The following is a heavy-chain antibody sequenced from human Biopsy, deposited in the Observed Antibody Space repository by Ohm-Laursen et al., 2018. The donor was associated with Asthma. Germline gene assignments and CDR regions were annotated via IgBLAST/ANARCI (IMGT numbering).Heavy chain of an antibody. CDR2: ISYDGSNK. J-gene: IGHJ4*02. Sequence: SLRLSCAASGFTFSSYGMHWVRQAPGKGLEWVAVISYDGSNKYYADSVKGRFTISRDNSKNTLYLQMNSLRAEDTAVYYCASQSSGPDFWSGYYYFDYWGQGTLVTVSA. V-gene: IGHV3-30*03. CDR1: GFTFSSYG. CDR3: ASQSSGPDFWSGYYYFDY. D-gene: IGHD3-3*01.